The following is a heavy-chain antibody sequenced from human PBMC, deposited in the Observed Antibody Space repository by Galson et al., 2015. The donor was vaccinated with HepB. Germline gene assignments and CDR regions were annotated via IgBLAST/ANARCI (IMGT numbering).Heavy chain of an antibody. D-gene: IGHD3-10*01. CDR3: ARDPRYYYGSDDY. CDR1: GFTFSSYS. J-gene: IGHJ4*02. Sequence: SLRLSCAASGFTFSSYSMNWVRQAPGKGLEWVSSISSSSSYIYYADSVKGRFTISRDNAKNSLYLQMNSLRAEDTAVYYCARDPRYYYGSDDYWGQGTLVTVSS. V-gene: IGHV3-21*01. CDR2: ISSSSSYI.